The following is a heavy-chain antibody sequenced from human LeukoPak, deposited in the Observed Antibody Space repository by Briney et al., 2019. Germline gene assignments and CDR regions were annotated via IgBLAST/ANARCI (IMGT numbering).Heavy chain of an antibody. CDR2: IYTSGST. J-gene: IGHJ6*03. CDR3: ARSVIGIPYYYYMDV. V-gene: IGHV4-4*07. D-gene: IGHD3-16*02. CDR1: GGSISSYY. Sequence: ETLSLTCTVSGGSISSYYWSWIRQPAGKGLEWIGRIYTSGSTNYNPSLKSRVTISVDTSKNQFSLKLSSVTAADTAVYYCARSVIGIPYYYYMDVWGKGTTVTVSS.